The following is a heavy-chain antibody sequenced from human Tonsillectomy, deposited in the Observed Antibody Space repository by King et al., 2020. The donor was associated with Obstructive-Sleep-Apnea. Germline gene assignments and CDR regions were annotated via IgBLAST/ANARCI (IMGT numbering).Heavy chain of an antibody. CDR2: IYYSGST. CDR1: GVSVSRGSYY. V-gene: IGHV4-31*03. Sequence: VQLQESGPGLVKPSQTLSLTCTVSGVSVSRGSYYWTWIRQHPGKGLGWIGDIYYSGSTSYNPSLQSRVTISLDTSKSHFSLKMTSVTAADTGVYYCAREGGSYPKSWFDPWGRGTLVTVSS. D-gene: IGHD1-26*01. J-gene: IGHJ5*02. CDR3: AREGGSYPKSWFDP.